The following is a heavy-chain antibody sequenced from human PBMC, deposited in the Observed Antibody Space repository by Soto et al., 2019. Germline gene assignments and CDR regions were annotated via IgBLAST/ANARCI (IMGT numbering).Heavy chain of an antibody. D-gene: IGHD3-10*01. CDR1: GYSFTSYW. V-gene: IGHV5-10-1*01. CDR3: ESSKNSGSDDAFDI. Sequence: PGESLKISCKGSGYSFTSYWISWVRQMPGKGLEWMGRIDPSDSYTNYSPSFQGHVTISADKSISTAYLQWSSLKASDTAMYYCESSKNSGSDDAFDIWGQGTMVTVSS. CDR2: IDPSDSYT. J-gene: IGHJ3*02.